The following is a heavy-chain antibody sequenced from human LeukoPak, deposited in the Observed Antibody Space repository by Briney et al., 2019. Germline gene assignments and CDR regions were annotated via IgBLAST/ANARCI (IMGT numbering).Heavy chain of an antibody. D-gene: IGHD4-17*01. J-gene: IGHJ4*02. Sequence: SETLSLTCAVYGGSFSGYYWSWIRQPPGKGLEWIGEINHSGSTNYNPSLKSRVTISVDTSKNQFSLKLSSVTAADTAVYYCARNHGDFDYWGQGTLVTVSS. CDR2: INHSGST. V-gene: IGHV4-34*01. CDR1: GGSFSGYY. CDR3: ARNHGDFDY.